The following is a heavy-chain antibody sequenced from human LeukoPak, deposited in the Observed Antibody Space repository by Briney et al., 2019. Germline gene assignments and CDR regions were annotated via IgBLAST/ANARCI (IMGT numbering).Heavy chain of an antibody. D-gene: IGHD2/OR15-2a*01. V-gene: IGHV3-21*01. Sequence: PGGSLRLSCAVSGFPFSIYEMNLVRQAPGKGLEWVSSISSSSSYIYYADSVKGRFIISRDNAKNSLYLQMNSLRAEDTAVYYCATALPTSTVPLNWGQGILVTVSS. J-gene: IGHJ4*02. CDR1: GFPFSIYE. CDR2: ISSSSSYI. CDR3: ATALPTSTVPLN.